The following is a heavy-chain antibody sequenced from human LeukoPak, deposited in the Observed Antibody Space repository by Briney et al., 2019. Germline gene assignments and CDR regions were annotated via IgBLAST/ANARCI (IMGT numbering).Heavy chain of an antibody. V-gene: IGHV3-23*01. J-gene: IGHJ4*02. CDR3: AKAKYYGGNSVFDY. CDR2: ISGSGGST. D-gene: IGHD4-23*01. Sequence: GGSLRLSCAASGFTFSSYWMNWVRQAPGKGLEWVSAISGSGGSTYYADSVKGRFTISRDNSKNTLYLQMNSLRAEDTAVYYCAKAKYYGGNSVFDYWGQGTLVTVSS. CDR1: GFTFSSYW.